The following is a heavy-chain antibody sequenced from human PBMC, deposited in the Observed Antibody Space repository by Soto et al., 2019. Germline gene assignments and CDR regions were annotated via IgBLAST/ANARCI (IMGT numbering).Heavy chain of an antibody. J-gene: IGHJ4*02. D-gene: IGHD2-15*01. V-gene: IGHV4-39*02. CDR3: ARDKGRSPLDY. Sequence: SETLSLTCTVSGGSISSSSYYWGWIRQPPGKGLEWIGSIYYSGSTYYNPSLKSRVTISVDTSKNQFSLKLSSVTAEDTAVYYCARDKGRSPLDYWGQGTLVTVSS. CDR1: GGSISSSSYY. CDR2: IYYSGST.